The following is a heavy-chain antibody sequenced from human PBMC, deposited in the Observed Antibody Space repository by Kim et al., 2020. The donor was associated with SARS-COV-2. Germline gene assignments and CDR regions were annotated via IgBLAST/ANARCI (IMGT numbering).Heavy chain of an antibody. V-gene: IGHV3-9*01. CDR1: GFTFDDYA. D-gene: IGHD3-10*01. Sequence: GGSLRLSCAASGFTFDDYAMHWVRQAPGKGLEWVSGISWNSGSIGYADSVKGRFTISRDNAKNSLYLQMNSLRAEDTALYYCAKDMMAFSGTQIYYYYGMDVWGQGTTVTVSS. CDR2: ISWNSGSI. J-gene: IGHJ6*02. CDR3: AKDMMAFSGTQIYYYYGMDV.